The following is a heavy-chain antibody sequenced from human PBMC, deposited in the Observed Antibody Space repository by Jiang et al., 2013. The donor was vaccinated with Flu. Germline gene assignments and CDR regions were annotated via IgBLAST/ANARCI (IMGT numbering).Heavy chain of an antibody. D-gene: IGHD5-24*01. V-gene: IGHV1-69*06. Sequence: EVKKPGSSVKVSCKASGGTFSSYAISWVRQAPGQGLEWMGGIIPIFGTANYAQKFQGRVTITADKSTSTAYMELSSLRSEDTAVYYCARYVDEDGYNSYFDYWGQGTLVTVSS. J-gene: IGHJ4*02. CDR1: GGTFSSYA. CDR3: ARYVDEDGYNSYFDY. CDR2: IIPIFGTA.